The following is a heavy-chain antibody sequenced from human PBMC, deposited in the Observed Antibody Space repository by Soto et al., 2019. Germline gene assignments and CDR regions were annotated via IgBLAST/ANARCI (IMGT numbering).Heavy chain of an antibody. CDR1: GGSISSGDDY. V-gene: IGHV4-30-4*01. J-gene: IGHJ3*01. CDR3: PSAPLLRDDAFDL. D-gene: IGHD2-21*02. Sequence: PSETLSLTCIVSGGSISSGDDYWAWIRQPPGKGLEWLGYICYSGNTHFNPSLKSRLTLSIDTSKHQFSLKLSSVTAADTAVYFCPSAPLLRDDAFDLWGQRTVVTVS. CDR2: ICYSGNT.